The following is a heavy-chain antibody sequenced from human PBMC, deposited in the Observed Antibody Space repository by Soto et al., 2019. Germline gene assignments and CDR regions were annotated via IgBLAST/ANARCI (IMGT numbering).Heavy chain of an antibody. D-gene: IGHD5-12*01. Sequence: SETLSLTCTVSGGSVSSGSYYWSCIRQPPGKGLEWIGYIYYSGSTNYNPSLKSRVTISVDTSKNQFSLKLSSVTAADTAVYYCASPDGYNTLYWGQGTLGSVFS. CDR1: GGSVSSGSYY. J-gene: IGHJ4*02. CDR3: ASPDGYNTLY. CDR2: IYYSGST. V-gene: IGHV4-61*01.